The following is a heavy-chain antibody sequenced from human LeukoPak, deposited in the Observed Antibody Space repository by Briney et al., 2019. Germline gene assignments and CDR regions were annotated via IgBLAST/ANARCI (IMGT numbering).Heavy chain of an antibody. V-gene: IGHV4-34*01. Sequence: SETLSLTCAVYGGSFSGYYWSWIRQPPGKRLEWIGEINHSGSTNYNPSLKSRVTISVDTSKNQFSLKLSSVTAADTAVYYCARGSTSYSSSAGLDYWGQGTLVTVSS. CDR2: INHSGST. D-gene: IGHD6-6*01. J-gene: IGHJ4*02. CDR3: ARGSTSYSSSAGLDY. CDR1: GGSFSGYY.